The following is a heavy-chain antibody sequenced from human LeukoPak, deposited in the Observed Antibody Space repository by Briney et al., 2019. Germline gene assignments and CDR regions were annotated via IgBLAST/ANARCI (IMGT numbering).Heavy chain of an antibody. CDR2: IYYSGST. D-gene: IGHD3-3*01. CDR3: ASRGSSYDFWSGYQPYFDY. J-gene: IGHJ4*02. V-gene: IGHV4-39*01. CDR1: GGSISSSSHY. Sequence: SETLSLTCTVSGGSISSSSHYWGWIRQPPGKGLEWIGSIYYSGSTYYNPSLKSRVTISVDTSKDQFSLKLSSVTAADTAVYYCASRGSSYDFWSGYQPYFDYWGQGTLVTVSS.